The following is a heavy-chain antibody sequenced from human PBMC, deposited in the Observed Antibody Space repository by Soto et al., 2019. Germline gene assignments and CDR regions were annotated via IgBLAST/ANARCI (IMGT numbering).Heavy chain of an antibody. V-gene: IGHV4-30-2*01. D-gene: IGHD3-16*01. J-gene: IGHJ6*02. CDR1: AGTPSRGAYS. Sequence: QARSHPNTGSAGTPSRGAYSWSWIRQPQGKGLEGIGYIYHSGSTYYNPSLKSRVTISVDRSKNQFSLKLSSVTAADTAVYYCARVRFLVITFGGVPYYYYGMDVWGQGTTVT. CDR2: IYHSGST. CDR3: ARVRFLVITFGGVPYYYYGMDV.